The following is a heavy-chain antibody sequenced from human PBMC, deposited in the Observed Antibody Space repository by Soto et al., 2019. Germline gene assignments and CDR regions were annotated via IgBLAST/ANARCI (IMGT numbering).Heavy chain of an antibody. D-gene: IGHD2-2*01. CDR1: GVTFSSYA. CDR2: ISGSGGST. Sequence: AGSLRLSCAASGVTFSSYAMSWVRQAPGKGLEWVSAISGSGGSTYYADSVKGRFTISRDNSKNTLYLQMSSLRAEDTAVYYCAKEGSCSSTSCPVDYWGQGTLVTVSS. V-gene: IGHV3-23*01. J-gene: IGHJ4*02. CDR3: AKEGSCSSTSCPVDY.